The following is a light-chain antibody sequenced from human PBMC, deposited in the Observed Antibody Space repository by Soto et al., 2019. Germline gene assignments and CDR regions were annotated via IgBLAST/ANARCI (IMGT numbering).Light chain of an antibody. CDR3: QQFSSYPLT. CDR2: GAS. V-gene: IGKV3-20*01. CDR1: QSVSSN. J-gene: IGKJ4*01. Sequence: EIVLTQSPGTLSLSPGERPTLSCRASQSVSSNLAWYQQKPGQXPRXXIYGASTRATGIPARFSGGGSGTDFTLTISRLEPEDFAVYDCQQFSSYPLTFGGGTKVDIK.